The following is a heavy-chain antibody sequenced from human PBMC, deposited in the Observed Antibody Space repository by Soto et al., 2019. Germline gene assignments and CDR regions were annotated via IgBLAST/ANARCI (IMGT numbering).Heavy chain of an antibody. CDR2: TTGGAGLT. J-gene: IGHJ5*02. CDR1: GFTLTSYA. V-gene: IGHV3-23*01. D-gene: IGHD2-21*01. CDR3: ARVDRGSVARPTRLDP. Sequence: EVQLLESGGGLVQPGGSLRLSCTASGFTLTSYAINWVRQAPGKGLEGVSATTGGAGLTYYADSVKGRFSVSSDNPGNTLFLQLNSLRPEDTAVYYCARVDRGSVARPTRLDPWGQGTLVTVSS.